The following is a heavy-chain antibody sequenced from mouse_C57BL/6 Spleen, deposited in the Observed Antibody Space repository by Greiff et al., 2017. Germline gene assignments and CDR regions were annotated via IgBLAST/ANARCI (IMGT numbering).Heavy chain of an antibody. Sequence: QVQLQQPGAELVKPGASVKLSCKASGYTFTSYWMPWVKQRPGQGLEWIGMIHPNSGSTNYNEKFKSKATLTVDKSSSTAYMQLSSLTSEDSAVYYCARRGAIYDGYLDYWGQGTSVTVSS. V-gene: IGHV1-64*01. D-gene: IGHD2-3*01. CDR3: ARRGAIYDGYLDY. J-gene: IGHJ4*01. CDR1: GYTFTSYW. CDR2: IHPNSGST.